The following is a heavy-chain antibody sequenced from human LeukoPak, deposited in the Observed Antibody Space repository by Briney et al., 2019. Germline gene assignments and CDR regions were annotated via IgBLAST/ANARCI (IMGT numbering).Heavy chain of an antibody. CDR2: INPNSGGT. CDR3: ARGPTGGLIYFDY. D-gene: IGHD2-8*02. Sequence: ASVKVSCKASGYTFTGYYMHWVRQAPGQGFEWMGWINPNSGGTNYAQKFQGWVTMTRDTSISTAYMELSRLKSDDTAVYYCARGPTGGLIYFDYWGQGTLVTVSS. J-gene: IGHJ4*02. CDR1: GYTFTGYY. V-gene: IGHV1-2*04.